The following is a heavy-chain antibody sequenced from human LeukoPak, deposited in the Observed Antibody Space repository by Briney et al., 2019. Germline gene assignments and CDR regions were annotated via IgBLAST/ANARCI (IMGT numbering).Heavy chain of an antibody. CDR3: ARDLSTSWYYFDY. V-gene: IGHV3-74*01. CDR2: INSDGSST. CDR1: GFTFSTYW. D-gene: IGHD6-13*01. J-gene: IGHJ4*02. Sequence: GGSLRLSCAASGFTFSTYWMHWVRQAPGKGLVWVSRINSDGSSTNYADSVEGRFAISRDNAKNTLYLQMNSLRAEDTAVYYCARDLSTSWYYFDYWGQGTLVTVSS.